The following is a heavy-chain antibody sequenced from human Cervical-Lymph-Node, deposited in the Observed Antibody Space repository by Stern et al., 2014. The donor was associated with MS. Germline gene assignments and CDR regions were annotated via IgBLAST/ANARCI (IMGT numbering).Heavy chain of an antibody. Sequence: QVQLGQSGGEVKKPGASVKVSCKASGYIFTTYGIGWVRQAPGQGFEWMGWISTYNGQTEYAQKFQGRVTMTTDRSTSTAYMELRSLRFDDTALYYCARGLEDRVGSYPDYWGQGTLVYVSS. D-gene: IGHD3-10*01. J-gene: IGHJ4*02. V-gene: IGHV1-18*01. CDR3: ARGLEDRVGSYPDY. CDR1: GYIFTTYG. CDR2: ISTYNGQT.